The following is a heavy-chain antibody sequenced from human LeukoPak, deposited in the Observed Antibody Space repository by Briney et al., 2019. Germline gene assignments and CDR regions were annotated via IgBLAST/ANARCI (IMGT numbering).Heavy chain of an antibody. Sequence: ASVKVSCKASGYTFTGYYMHWVRQAPGQGLEWMGWINPNSGGTNYAQKFQERVTITRDMSTSTAYMELSSLRSEDTAVYYCAAAPAGYWGQGTLVTVSS. CDR2: INPNSGGT. D-gene: IGHD6-25*01. CDR1: GYTFTGYY. CDR3: AAAPAGY. V-gene: IGHV1-2*02. J-gene: IGHJ4*02.